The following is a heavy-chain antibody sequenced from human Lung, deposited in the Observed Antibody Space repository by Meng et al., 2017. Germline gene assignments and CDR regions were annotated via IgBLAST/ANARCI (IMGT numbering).Heavy chain of an antibody. Sequence: QVQLWQSGAEVKKPGASVKVSCKASGYTFTSYPIDWVRQAPGQRPEWMGWINTGNGAAKYSQKFQGRVTMTRDTSASTAYMELSSLTSEDTATYYCASHPRELPSWGQGTLVTVSS. D-gene: IGHD1-26*01. CDR1: GYTFTSYP. CDR2: INTGNGAA. CDR3: ASHPRELPS. J-gene: IGHJ4*02. V-gene: IGHV1-3*04.